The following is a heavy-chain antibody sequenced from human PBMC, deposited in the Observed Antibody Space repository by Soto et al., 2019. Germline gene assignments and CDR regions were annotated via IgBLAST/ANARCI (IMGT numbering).Heavy chain of an antibody. CDR2: IYWDDDK. CDR1: GFSLSTSGVG. V-gene: IGHV2-5*02. J-gene: IGHJ4*02. CDR3: AHSGYSYGRVGDYFDY. D-gene: IGHD5-18*01. Sequence: QITLKESGPTLVKPTQTLTLTCTFSGFSLSTSGVGVGWIRQPPGKALEWLALIYWDDDKRYSPSLKSRLTITKDTSKNRVVLTMTNMDPVDTATYYCAHSGYSYGRVGDYFDYWGQGTLVTVSS.